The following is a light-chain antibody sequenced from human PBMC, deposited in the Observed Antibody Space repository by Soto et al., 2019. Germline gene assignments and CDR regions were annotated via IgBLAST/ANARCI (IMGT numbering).Light chain of an antibody. CDR2: KAS. V-gene: IGKV1-5*03. Sequence: DIQMTQSPSTLSASVGDTVSITCRASQSIGSWLAWFQHKPGKAPKLLIYKASSLESGVPSRFSGSGSGTEFTLTISSLQPDDFATYYCQQYNSYSWTFGQGTKVDIK. CDR1: QSIGSW. CDR3: QQYNSYSWT. J-gene: IGKJ1*01.